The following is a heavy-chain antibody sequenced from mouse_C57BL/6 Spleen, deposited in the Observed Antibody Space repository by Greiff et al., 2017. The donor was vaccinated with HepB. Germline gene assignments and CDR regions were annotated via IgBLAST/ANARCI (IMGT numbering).Heavy chain of an antibody. CDR3: ARWFYRFYAMDY. CDR1: GYTFTSYW. D-gene: IGHD2-2*01. V-gene: IGHV1-64*01. CDR2: IHPNSGST. J-gene: IGHJ4*01. Sequence: QVHVKQPGAELVKPGASVKLSCKASGYTFTSYWMHWVKQRPGQGLEWIGMIHPNSGSTNYNEKFKSKATLTVDKSSSTAYMQLSSLTSEDSAVYYCARWFYRFYAMDYWGQGTSVTVSS.